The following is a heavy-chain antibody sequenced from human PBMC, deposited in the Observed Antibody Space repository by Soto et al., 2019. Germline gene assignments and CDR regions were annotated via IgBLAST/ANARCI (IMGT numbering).Heavy chain of an antibody. CDR1: GFTFSSYS. J-gene: IGHJ4*02. D-gene: IGHD2-8*01. V-gene: IGHV3-21*01. CDR2: ISSSSSYI. CDR3: ARRVVGCTNGVCYTANFDY. Sequence: GGSLRLSCAASGFTFSSYSMNWVRQAPGKGLEWVSSISSSSSYIYYADSVKGRFTISRDNAKNSLYLQMNSLRAEDTAVYYCARRVVGCTNGVCYTANFDYWGQGTLVTVSS.